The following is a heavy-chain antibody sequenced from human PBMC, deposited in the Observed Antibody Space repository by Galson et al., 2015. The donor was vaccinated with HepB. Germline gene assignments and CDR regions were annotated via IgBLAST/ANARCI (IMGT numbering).Heavy chain of an antibody. V-gene: IGHV1-2*02. CDR2: SNPNSGDT. CDR1: GYIFGYYY. CDR3: ARDLRGGHPLSAFDF. J-gene: IGHJ3*01. D-gene: IGHD3-10*01. Sequence: SVKVSCKASGYIFGYYYIHWVRQAPGQGLEWMGWSNPNSGDTNYAQEFQGRVTMATDTSITTTYMNLSSLGSGDPAIYYCARDLRGGHPLSAFDFWGHGTLVTVSS.